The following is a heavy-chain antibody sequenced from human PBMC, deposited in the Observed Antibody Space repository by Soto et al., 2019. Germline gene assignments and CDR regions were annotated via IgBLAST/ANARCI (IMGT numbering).Heavy chain of an antibody. J-gene: IGHJ6*03. V-gene: IGHV3-49*03. Sequence: EVQLVESGGGLVQPGRSLRLSCTASGFTFGDYAMSWFRQAPGKGLEWVGFIRSKAYGGTTEYAASVKGRFTISRDDSKSIAYLQMNSLKTEDTAVYYCTRGRVHRGSIFGVVIELAPYYYYMDVWGKGTTVTVSS. CDR1: GFTFGDYA. CDR2: IRSKAYGGTT. CDR3: TRGRVHRGSIFGVVIELAPYYYYMDV. D-gene: IGHD3-3*01.